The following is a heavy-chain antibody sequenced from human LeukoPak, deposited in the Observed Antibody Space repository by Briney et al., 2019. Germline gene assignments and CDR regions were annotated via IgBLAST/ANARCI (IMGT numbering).Heavy chain of an antibody. CDR1: GSTFSSYW. CDR3: ARDGKLYYDSSGYELGY. J-gene: IGHJ4*02. D-gene: IGHD3-22*01. CDR2: INSDGSST. Sequence: GGSLRLSCAASGSTFSSYWMHWVRQAPGKGLVWVSRINSDGSSTSYADSVKGRFTISRDNAKNTLYLQMNSLRAEDTAVYYCARDGKLYYDSSGYELGYWGQGTLVTVSS. V-gene: IGHV3-74*01.